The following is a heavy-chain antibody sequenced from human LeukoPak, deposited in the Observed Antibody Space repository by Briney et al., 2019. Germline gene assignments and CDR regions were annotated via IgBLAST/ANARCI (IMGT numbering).Heavy chain of an antibody. CDR3: AVSPRTPVST. D-gene: IGHD5/OR15-5a*01. CDR2: ISNTGGV. V-gene: IGHV3-48*04. Sequence: PGGSLRLSCAASGFSFYSYGMHWVRQAPGKGLEWISGISNTGGVFYADSVKGRFTISRDNTKDSVYLQMNRLRGEDTAVYHCAVSPRTPVSTWGQGTLVTVSS. CDR1: GFSFYSYG. J-gene: IGHJ4*02.